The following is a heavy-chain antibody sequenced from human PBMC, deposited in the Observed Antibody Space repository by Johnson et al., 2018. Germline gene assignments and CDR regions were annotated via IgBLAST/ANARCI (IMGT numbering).Heavy chain of an antibody. V-gene: IGHV3-13*01. Sequence: VQLVESGGGLVQXGGSXRLXCAASGFTFSTYDMHWVRQSTGKGLEWVSAITTGGDTYSPGSVKGRFTISRDNANTSLYLQMNRLGVGDTAIYYCARGPRLYTIRGLKLGADAFDMWGQGTMVIVSS. CDR2: ITTGGDT. J-gene: IGHJ3*02. CDR1: GFTFSTYD. CDR3: ARGPRLYTIRGLKLGADAFDM. D-gene: IGHD3-3*01.